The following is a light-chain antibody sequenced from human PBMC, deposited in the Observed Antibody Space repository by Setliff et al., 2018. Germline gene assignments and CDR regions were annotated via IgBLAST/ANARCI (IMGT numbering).Light chain of an antibody. V-gene: IGLV2-8*01. CDR2: DVT. J-gene: IGLJ1*01. CDR1: SSDVGGYNY. Sequence: QSALTQPASVSGSPGQSITISCTGTSSDVGGYNYVSWYQQHPGKAPQLIIYDVTRRPSGVPDRFSGSKSGNTASLTVSGLQAEDEADYYCSSYVGGNNFVFGSGTKVTVL. CDR3: SSYVGGNNFV.